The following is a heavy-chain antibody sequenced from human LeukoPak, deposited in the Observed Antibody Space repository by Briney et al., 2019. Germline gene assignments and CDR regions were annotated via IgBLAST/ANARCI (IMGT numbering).Heavy chain of an antibody. CDR1: GGSFSGYY. D-gene: IGHD3-3*01. CDR3: AGLTRITIFGVVIQDY. Sequence: SETLSLTCAVYGGSFSGYYWGWIRQPPGRGLEWIGSIYYSGSTYYNPSLKSRVTISVDTSKNQFSLKLSSVTAADTAVYYCAGLTRITIFGVVIQDYWGQGTLVTVSS. J-gene: IGHJ4*02. CDR2: IYYSGST. V-gene: IGHV4-34*01.